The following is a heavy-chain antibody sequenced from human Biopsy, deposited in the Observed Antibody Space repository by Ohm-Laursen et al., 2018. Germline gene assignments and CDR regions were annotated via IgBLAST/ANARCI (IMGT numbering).Heavy chain of an antibody. V-gene: IGHV4-39*01. CDR1: GDSIATFNYY. CDR2: IFYSGTT. J-gene: IGHJ4*02. D-gene: IGHD3-10*01. CDR3: ARIYFYGLGSSDYFFDS. Sequence: GTLSLTCSVSGDSIATFNYYWGWVRQPPGKGLEWLATIFYSGTTYFSRTLEGQLTISQATSSTQFSLRLKYATAADTGVYYCARIYFYGLGSSDYFFDSWGQGTLVTVSS.